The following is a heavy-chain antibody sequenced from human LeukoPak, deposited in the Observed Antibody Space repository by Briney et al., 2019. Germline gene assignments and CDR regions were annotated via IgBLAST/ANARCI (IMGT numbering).Heavy chain of an antibody. CDR2: IGSSSSTI. CDR1: GFTFSSYS. Sequence: AGGSLRLSCAASGFTFSSYSMNWVRQAPGKGLEWVSYIGSSSSTIYYADSVKGRFTISRDNAKNSLYLQMNSLRAEDTAVYYCARGHSSSWYYWGQGTLVTVSS. CDR3: ARGHSSSWYY. D-gene: IGHD6-13*01. J-gene: IGHJ4*02. V-gene: IGHV3-48*04.